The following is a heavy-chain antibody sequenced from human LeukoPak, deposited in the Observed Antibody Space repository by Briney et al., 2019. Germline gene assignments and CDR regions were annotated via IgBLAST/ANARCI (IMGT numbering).Heavy chain of an antibody. D-gene: IGHD3-16*01. J-gene: IGHJ4*02. CDR2: ISYDGSNK. V-gene: IGHV3-30*18. CDR3: AKDGEGDYFDY. Sequence: GRSLRLSCAVSGFTFRSYGMHWVRQAPGKGLEWVAVISYDGSNKYYADSVKGRFTISRDNSKNTLYLQMNSLRAEDTAVYYCAKDGEGDYFDYWSQGTLVTVSS. CDR1: GFTFRSYG.